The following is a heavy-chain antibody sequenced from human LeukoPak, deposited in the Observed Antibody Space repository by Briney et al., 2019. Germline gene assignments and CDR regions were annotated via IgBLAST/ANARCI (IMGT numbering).Heavy chain of an antibody. Sequence: NTSETLSLTCIVSGGSISSSSYNWGWIRQPPGKGLERIGSIYYSGSTYYNPSLKSRVTISVDTSKNQFSLKLSSVTAADTAVYYCARRPYSSGWGDIDYWGQGTLVTVSS. J-gene: IGHJ4*02. V-gene: IGHV4-39*01. CDR2: IYYSGST. CDR3: ARRPYSSGWGDIDY. D-gene: IGHD6-19*01. CDR1: GGSISSSSYN.